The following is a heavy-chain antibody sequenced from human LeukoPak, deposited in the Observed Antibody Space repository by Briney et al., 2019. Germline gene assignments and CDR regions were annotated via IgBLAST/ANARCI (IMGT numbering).Heavy chain of an antibody. Sequence: ASVKVSCKVSGYTLTELSMQRVRQAPGKGLEWMGGFDPEDGETIYAQKFQGRVTMTEDTSTDTAYMELSSLRSEDTAVYYCATRTYSGYDWEFDYWGQGTLVTVSS. CDR3: ATRTYSGYDWEFDY. CDR1: GYTLTELS. V-gene: IGHV1-24*01. D-gene: IGHD5-12*01. J-gene: IGHJ4*02. CDR2: FDPEDGET.